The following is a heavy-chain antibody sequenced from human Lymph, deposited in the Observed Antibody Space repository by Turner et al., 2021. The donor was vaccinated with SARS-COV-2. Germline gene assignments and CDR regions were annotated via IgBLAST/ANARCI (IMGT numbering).Heavy chain of an antibody. Sequence: QVQLVQSGAEVMKPGFPVKLPCKASGGSFRSYAITWVRQAPGQGLEWMGGIIPILAIANYAQKFQGRVTITADKSTSTAYMELSSLRSEDTAVYYCAGDSPYCSSTSCYDPWGQGTLVTVSS. CDR1: GGSFRSYA. D-gene: IGHD2-2*01. CDR3: AGDSPYCSSTSCYDP. V-gene: IGHV1-69*10. CDR2: IIPILAIA. J-gene: IGHJ5*02.